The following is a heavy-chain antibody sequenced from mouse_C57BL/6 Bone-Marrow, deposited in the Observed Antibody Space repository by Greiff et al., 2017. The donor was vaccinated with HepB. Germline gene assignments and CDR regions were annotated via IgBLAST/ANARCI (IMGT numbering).Heavy chain of an antibody. J-gene: IGHJ2*01. D-gene: IGHD2-2*01. V-gene: IGHV5-2*01. CDR3: ARDGYDGRDFDY. CDR1: EYEFPSHD. Sequence: VQLKESRGGLVQPGESLKLSCESNEYEFPSHDMSWVRKTPEKRLELVAAINSDGGSTYYPDTMERRFIISRDNTKKTLYRQMSSLRSEDTALYYGARDGYDGRDFDYWGQGTTLTVSS. CDR2: INSDGGST.